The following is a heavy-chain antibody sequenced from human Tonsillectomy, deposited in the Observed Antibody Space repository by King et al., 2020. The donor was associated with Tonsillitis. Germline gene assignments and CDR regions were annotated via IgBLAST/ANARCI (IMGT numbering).Heavy chain of an antibody. Sequence: VQLVESGGGVVQPGRSLRLSCAASGFTFSSYAMHWVRQAPGKGLEWVAFISFDGNNKYYADSVKGRFTISRDDSKNTLYLQMNSLRADDTAVFYCARDLGYCSGGSCGAFDYWGQGTWSPSPQ. CDR3: ARDLGYCSGGSCGAFDY. D-gene: IGHD2-15*01. CDR1: GFTFSSYA. J-gene: IGHJ4*02. CDR2: ISFDGNNK. V-gene: IGHV3-30-3*01.